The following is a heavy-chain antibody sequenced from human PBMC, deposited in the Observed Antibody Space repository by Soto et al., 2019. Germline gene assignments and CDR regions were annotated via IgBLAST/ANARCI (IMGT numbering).Heavy chain of an antibody. CDR2: IYWDDDK. CDR1: GFSLTTTRMG. V-gene: IGHV2-5*02. J-gene: IGHJ4*02. Sequence: QITLKESGPPLVRPAQTLTLTCAFSGFSLTTTRMGVAWIRQPPGKALEWLALIYWDDDKRYSPSLKNRLTVSKKTSTNRVVLTITNISPDDTGTYFCAHAGDFDLLSFDRWGPGTLVTVSS. CDR3: AHAGDFDLLSFDR. D-gene: IGHD2-15*01.